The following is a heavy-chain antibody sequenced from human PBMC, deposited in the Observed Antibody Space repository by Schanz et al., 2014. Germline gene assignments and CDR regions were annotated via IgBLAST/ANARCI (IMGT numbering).Heavy chain of an antibody. D-gene: IGHD2-21*01. V-gene: IGHV3-30*04. J-gene: IGHJ3*01. CDR1: GFIFSGYA. CDR3: APLDDCGGGCPINDAFDV. CDR2: ITYDGSNK. Sequence: QVQLVESGGGVVQPGNSLRLSCAASGFIFSGYAMIWVRQAPGKGLEWVAVITYDGSNKYYADSVKGRFTISKHNSRHTLYLQMDSLTTDDTAVYYCAPLDDCGGGCPINDAFDVWGQGTMVTVSS.